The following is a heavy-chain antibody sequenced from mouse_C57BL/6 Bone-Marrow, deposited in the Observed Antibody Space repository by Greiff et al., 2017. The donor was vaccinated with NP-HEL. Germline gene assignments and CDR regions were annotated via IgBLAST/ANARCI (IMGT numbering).Heavy chain of an antibody. D-gene: IGHD1-1*01. Sequence: QVQLQQSGAELVKPGASVKMSCKASGYTFTSYWITWVKQRPGQGLEWIGDIYPGSGSTNYNEKFKSKATLTVDTSSSTAYMQLSSLTSEDSAVYYCARTGGSSSYYFDYRGQGTTLTVAS. CDR2: IYPGSGST. V-gene: IGHV1-55*01. CDR3: ARTGGSSSYYFDY. J-gene: IGHJ2*01. CDR1: GYTFTSYW.